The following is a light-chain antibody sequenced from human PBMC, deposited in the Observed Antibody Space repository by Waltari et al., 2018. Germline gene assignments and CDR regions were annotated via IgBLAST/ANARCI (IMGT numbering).Light chain of an antibody. CDR2: DDG. CDR3: QVWHIGSDRVV. J-gene: IGLJ2*01. Sequence: SYVLTQPPSVSVAPGQTATITCAGDSIGTPSVHWYQQTPGRAPVLVLFDDGDRPSGTPERFSGSNSGNTATLTISRAEAGDEADYFCQVWHIGSDRVVFGGGTRLTVL. V-gene: IGLV3-21*02. CDR1: SIGTPS.